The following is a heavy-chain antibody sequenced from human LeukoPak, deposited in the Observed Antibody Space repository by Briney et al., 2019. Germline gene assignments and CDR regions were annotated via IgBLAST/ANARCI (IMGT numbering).Heavy chain of an antibody. CDR2: IYYSGST. Sequence: PSETLSLTCTVSGGSISNYYWSWIRQPPGKGLEWIGYIYYSGSTNYNPSLKSRVTISVDTSKNQFSLKLSSVTAADTAVYYCARRENSSGWYYDYWGQGTLVTVSS. CDR1: GGSISNYY. V-gene: IGHV4-59*08. D-gene: IGHD6-19*01. J-gene: IGHJ4*02. CDR3: ARRENSSGWYYDY.